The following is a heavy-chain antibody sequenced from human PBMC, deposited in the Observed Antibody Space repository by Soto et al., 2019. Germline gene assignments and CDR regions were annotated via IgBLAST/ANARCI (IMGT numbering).Heavy chain of an antibody. D-gene: IGHD1-26*01. CDR1: GGSFNCYY. CDR3: ARGHRSGNYFDY. Sequence: SETLSLTCAVYGGSFNCYYWSWIRQAPGKGLEWIGEINHSGSTNYNPSLKSRVTISVDTSKNQFSLKLSSVTAADTAVYYCARGHRSGNYFDYWGQGTLVTVSS. J-gene: IGHJ4*02. V-gene: IGHV4-34*01. CDR2: INHSGST.